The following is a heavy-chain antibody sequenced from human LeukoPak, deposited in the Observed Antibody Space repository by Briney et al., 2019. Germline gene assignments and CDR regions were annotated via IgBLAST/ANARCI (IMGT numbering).Heavy chain of an antibody. J-gene: IGHJ6*04. Sequence: PGGSLRLSYAASGFTFSSYWMSWVRQAPGKGLEWVANIKQDGSEKYYVDSVKGRSTISRDNAKNSLYLQMNSLRAEDTAVYYCARYPGGYYYGMDVWGKGTTVTVSS. D-gene: IGHD3-10*01. CDR3: ARYPGGYYYGMDV. CDR2: IKQDGSEK. V-gene: IGHV3-7*03. CDR1: GFTFSSYW.